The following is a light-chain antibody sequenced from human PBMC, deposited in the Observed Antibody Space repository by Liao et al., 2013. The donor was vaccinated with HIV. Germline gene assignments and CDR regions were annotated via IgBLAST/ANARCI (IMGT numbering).Light chain of an antibody. CDR1: NIGSKS. Sequence: SYVLTQPPSVSVAPGMTARITCGGNNIGSKSVHWYQQKPGQSPVLVIYSDGDRPSGIPDRFSGSNSGNTATLTISRVEAGDEADYYCQMWDSSRDPWVFGGGTTLTVL. J-gene: IGLJ3*02. CDR2: SDG. V-gene: IGLV3-21*04. CDR3: QMWDSSRDPWV.